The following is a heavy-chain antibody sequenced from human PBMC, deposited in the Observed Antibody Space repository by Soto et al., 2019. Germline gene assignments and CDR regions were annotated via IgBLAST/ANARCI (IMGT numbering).Heavy chain of an antibody. CDR2: IIPIFGTA. CDR3: ARDFYDCSCPTPLGY. D-gene: IGHD3-22*01. Sequence: QVQLVQSGAEVKKPGSSVKVSCKASGGTFSSYAISWVRQAPGQGLEWMGGIIPIFGTANYAQKFQGRVPVTADESTGTGYMEVSSLSSEGTGGYFCARDFYDCSCPTPLGYWGQGTLVTVSS. V-gene: IGHV1-69*12. CDR1: GGTFSSYA. J-gene: IGHJ4*02.